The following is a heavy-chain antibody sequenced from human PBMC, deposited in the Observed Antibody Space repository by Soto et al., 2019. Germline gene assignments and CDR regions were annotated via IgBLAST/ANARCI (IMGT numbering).Heavy chain of an antibody. V-gene: IGHV3-66*01. J-gene: IGHJ6*03. CDR1: GFTVSSNY. CDR3: ARDPFAVIAVAGTGIGYMDV. CDR2: IYSGGST. D-gene: IGHD6-19*01. Sequence: EVQLVESGGGLVQPGGSLRLSCAASGFTVSSNYMSWVRQAPGKGLEWVSVIYSGGSTYYADSVKGRFTISSDNSKNTLYLQMNSLRAEDTAVYYCARDPFAVIAVAGTGIGYMDVWGKGTTVTVSS.